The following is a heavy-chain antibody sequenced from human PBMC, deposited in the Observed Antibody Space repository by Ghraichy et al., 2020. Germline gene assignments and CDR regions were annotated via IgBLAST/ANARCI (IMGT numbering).Heavy chain of an antibody. D-gene: IGHD6-6*01. J-gene: IGHJ6*03. CDR2: IKQDGSEK. CDR1: GFTFSSYW. V-gene: IGHV3-7*03. Sequence: GGSLRLSCAASGFTFSSYWMSWVRQAPGKGLEWVANIKQDGSEKYYVDSVKGRFTISRDNAKNSLYLQMNSLRAEDTAVYYCASDREYSSSWEVYYYYYMAVWGKGTTVTVSS. CDR3: ASDREYSSSWEVYYYYYMAV.